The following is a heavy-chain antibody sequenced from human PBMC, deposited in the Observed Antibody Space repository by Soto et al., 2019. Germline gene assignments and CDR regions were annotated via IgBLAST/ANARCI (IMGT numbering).Heavy chain of an antibody. J-gene: IGHJ6*02. CDR2: IYYSGST. CDR1: GGSISSGGYY. CDR3: ARDWGIAAAGTDGYGMDV. D-gene: IGHD6-13*01. Sequence: QVQLQESGPGLVKPSQTLSLTCTVSGGSISSGGYYWSWIRQHPVKGLEWIGYIYYSGSTYYNPSLKSRVTISVDTSKNQFSLKLSSVTAADTAVYYCARDWGIAAAGTDGYGMDVWGQGTTVTVSS. V-gene: IGHV4-31*03.